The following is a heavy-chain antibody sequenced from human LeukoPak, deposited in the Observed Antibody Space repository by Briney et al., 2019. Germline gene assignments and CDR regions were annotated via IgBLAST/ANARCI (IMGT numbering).Heavy chain of an antibody. CDR2: IKSKTDGGTT. V-gene: IGHV3-15*01. Sequence: GGSLRLSCAASGFTFSNAWMSWVRQAPGKGLEWVGRIKSKTDGGTTDYAAPVKGRFTISRGDSKNTLYLQMNSLKTEDTAVYFCTCSTSWGDFDYWGQGTLVTVSS. D-gene: IGHD2-2*01. CDR3: TCSTSWGDFDY. CDR1: GFTFSNAW. J-gene: IGHJ4*02.